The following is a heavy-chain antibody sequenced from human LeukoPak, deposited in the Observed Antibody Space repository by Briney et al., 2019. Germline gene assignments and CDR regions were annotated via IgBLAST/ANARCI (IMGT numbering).Heavy chain of an antibody. CDR3: AREVSDWRYFDY. D-gene: IGHD3/OR15-3a*01. V-gene: IGHV3-33*01. Sequence: PGRSLRLSCASSGCTFISYGRHWVRQAPGKGLEWVAVIWYDGSNKYYADSVKGRFTISRDNSKNTLYMQMNSLRAEDTDVYYCAREVSDWRYFDYWGQGTLVTVSS. CDR1: GCTFISYG. CDR2: IWYDGSNK. J-gene: IGHJ4*02.